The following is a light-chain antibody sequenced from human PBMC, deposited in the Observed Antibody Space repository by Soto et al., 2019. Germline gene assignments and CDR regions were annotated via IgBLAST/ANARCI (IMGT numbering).Light chain of an antibody. CDR2: DAS. Sequence: DIQMTQSPSSVSASVGDRVTITCRASQGISSWLAWYQQKPGKAPKLLIFDASTLESGVPSRFSGRGSETEFTLTISSLQPDDFATYYCQQYNSYSPATFGQGTKVDIK. V-gene: IGKV1-5*01. CDR1: QGISSW. J-gene: IGKJ1*01. CDR3: QQYNSYSPAT.